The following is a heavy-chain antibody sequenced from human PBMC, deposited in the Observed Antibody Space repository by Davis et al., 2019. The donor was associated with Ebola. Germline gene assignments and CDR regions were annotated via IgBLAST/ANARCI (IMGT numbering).Heavy chain of an antibody. CDR2: INPSGGST. J-gene: IGHJ4*02. V-gene: IGHV1-46*01. CDR1: GYTFTSYY. CDR3: ASGTTVTTGFDN. Sequence: AASVKVSCKASGYTFTSYYMHWVRQAPGQGLEWMGIINPSGGSTSYAQKFQGRVTMTRDTSISTAYMELNRLRSDDTAVYYCASGTTVTTGFDNWGQGTLVTVSS. D-gene: IGHD4-17*01.